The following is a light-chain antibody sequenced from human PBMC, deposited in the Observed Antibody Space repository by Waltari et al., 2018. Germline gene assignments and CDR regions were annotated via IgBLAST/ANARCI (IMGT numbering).Light chain of an antibody. J-gene: IGKJ5*01. Sequence: DIVMTQSPDSLAVSLGERATINCKSSQSVLYSSNNKNYLAWYQQKPVQPPKLLIYWASTRESGVPDRFSGSGSGTDFTLTISSLQAEDVAVYYCQQYYSTPITFGQGTRLEIK. V-gene: IGKV4-1*01. CDR3: QQYYSTPIT. CDR1: QSVLYSSNNKNY. CDR2: WAS.